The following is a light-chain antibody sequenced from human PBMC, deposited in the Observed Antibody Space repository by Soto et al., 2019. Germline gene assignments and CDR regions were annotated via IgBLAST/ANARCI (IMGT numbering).Light chain of an antibody. CDR1: QSLLHSDGSYY. Sequence: DIVMTQSPLSLPVTPGEPASFSCRSGQSLLHSDGSYYLDWYLQKPGQSPQLLIYLGSHRASGAPDRFSGSGSGTDFTLKISRVEAEDVGVYYCMQALQTPYTFGGGTKVEIK. V-gene: IGKV2-28*01. CDR2: LGS. J-gene: IGKJ4*01. CDR3: MQALQTPYT.